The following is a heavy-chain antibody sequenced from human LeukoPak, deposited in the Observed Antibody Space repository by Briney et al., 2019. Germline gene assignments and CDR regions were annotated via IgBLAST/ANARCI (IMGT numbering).Heavy chain of an antibody. CDR1: GFTFSSYW. V-gene: IGHV3-7*01. Sequence: PGGSLRLSCAASGFTFSSYWMSWVRQAPGKGLEWVANIKQGGSEKYYVDSVKGRFTISRDNAKNSLYLQMNSLRAEDTAVYYCARLAPSRFSMVFDYWGQGTLVTVSS. D-gene: IGHD2/OR15-2a*01. J-gene: IGHJ4*02. CDR2: IKQGGSEK. CDR3: ARLAPSRFSMVFDY.